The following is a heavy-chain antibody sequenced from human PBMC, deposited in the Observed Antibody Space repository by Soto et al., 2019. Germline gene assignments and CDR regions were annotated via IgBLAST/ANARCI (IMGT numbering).Heavy chain of an antibody. Sequence: DVQVVESGGGLVQPGGSLRLSCTVSGFTVSDHYMSWVRQAPGKGLEWVSVIYPGGNPYYPASVKGRFTISRDDSRSTLHLQMNNLRVEDTAVYYCARPTDPDCGGECYSCPLDYWGQGSLVTVSP. D-gene: IGHD2-21*01. CDR3: ARPTDPDCGGECYSCPLDY. V-gene: IGHV3-66*01. J-gene: IGHJ4*02. CDR1: GFTVSDHY. CDR2: IYPGGNP.